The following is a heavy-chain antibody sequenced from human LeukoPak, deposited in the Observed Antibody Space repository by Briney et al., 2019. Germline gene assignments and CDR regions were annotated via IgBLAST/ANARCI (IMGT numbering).Heavy chain of an antibody. CDR2: ISWDGGST. CDR1: GFTFDDYT. CDR3: AKVEGYYDSSGYLGYYFDY. V-gene: IGHV3-43*01. D-gene: IGHD3-22*01. Sequence: GGSLRLSCAASGFTFDDYTMHWVRQAPGKGLEWVSLISWDGGSTYYADSVKGRFSISRDNAKNSLYLQMNSLRAEDTALYYCAKVEGYYDSSGYLGYYFDYWGQGTLVTVSS. J-gene: IGHJ4*02.